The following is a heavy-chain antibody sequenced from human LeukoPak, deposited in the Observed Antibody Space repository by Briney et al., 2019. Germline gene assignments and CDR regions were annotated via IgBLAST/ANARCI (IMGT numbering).Heavy chain of an antibody. Sequence: GGSLRLSCAASGFTFSSYEMNWVRQAPGKGLEWVSYISSSGSTIYYADSVKGRFTISRDNAKNSLYLQMNSLRAEDTAVYYCARDGSSGWHDAFDIWGQGTMVTVSS. CDR3: ARDGSSGWHDAFDI. CDR2: ISSSGSTI. J-gene: IGHJ3*02. V-gene: IGHV3-48*03. D-gene: IGHD6-19*01. CDR1: GFTFSSYE.